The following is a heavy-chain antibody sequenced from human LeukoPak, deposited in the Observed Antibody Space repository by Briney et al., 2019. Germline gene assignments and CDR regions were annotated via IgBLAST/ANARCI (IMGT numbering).Heavy chain of an antibody. CDR2: ISGSGGST. V-gene: IGHV3-23*01. J-gene: IGHJ4*02. CDR3: AKESTVTTLPDY. Sequence: GGSLRLSCAASGFTFSSYAMSWVRQAPGKGLEWVSAISGSGGSTNYADSVKGRFTISRDYSKNTLYLQMNSLRAEDTAVYYCAKESTVTTLPDYWGQGTLVTVSS. CDR1: GFTFSSYA. D-gene: IGHD4-11*01.